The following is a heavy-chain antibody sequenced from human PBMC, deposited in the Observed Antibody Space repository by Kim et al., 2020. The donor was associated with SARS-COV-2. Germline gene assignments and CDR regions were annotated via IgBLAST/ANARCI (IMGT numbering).Heavy chain of an antibody. CDR3: ASDVKGNDKIFGVVNLLLHYYGMDV. V-gene: IGHV4-4*02. Sequence: SETLSLTCAVSGGSISSSNWWNWVRQPPGKGLEWVGEIYHSGSTNYNPSLKSRVTISVDKSKNQFSLKLSSVTAADTAVYYCASDVKGNDKIFGVVNLLLHYYGMDVWGQGSKVTVSS. CDR1: GGSISSSNW. J-gene: IGHJ6*02. D-gene: IGHD3-3*01. CDR2: IYHSGST.